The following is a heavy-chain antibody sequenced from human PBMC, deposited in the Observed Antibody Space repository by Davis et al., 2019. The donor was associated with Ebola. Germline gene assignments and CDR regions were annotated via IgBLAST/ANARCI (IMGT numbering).Heavy chain of an antibody. J-gene: IGHJ4*02. CDR3: ALLTGTTVDDIDY. CDR2: INPSGGST. D-gene: IGHD1-14*01. V-gene: IGHV1-46*01. Sequence: AASVKVSCKASGYTFTSYGISWVRQAPGQGLEWMGIINPSGGSTSYAQKFQGRVTMTRDTSTSTVYMELSSLRSEDTAVYYCALLTGTTVDDIDYWGQGTLVTVSS. CDR1: GYTFTSYG.